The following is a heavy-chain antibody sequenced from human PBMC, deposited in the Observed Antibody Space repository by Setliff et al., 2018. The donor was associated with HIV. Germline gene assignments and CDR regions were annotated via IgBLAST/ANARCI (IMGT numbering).Heavy chain of an antibody. J-gene: IGHJ5*02. V-gene: IGHV4-38-2*02. D-gene: IGHD1-26*01. CDR1: PYSISSGYY. Sequence: PSETLSLTCSVSPYSISSGYYWGWLRQPPGKGLEWIGCLYYGGNTYYNPSLKSRVAMSIGTSKNEVSLRLKSVTAADTAIYYCARDPWLLGASAGGDNWLDPWGQGTLVTVSS. CDR2: LYYGGNT. CDR3: ARDPWLLGASAGGDNWLDP.